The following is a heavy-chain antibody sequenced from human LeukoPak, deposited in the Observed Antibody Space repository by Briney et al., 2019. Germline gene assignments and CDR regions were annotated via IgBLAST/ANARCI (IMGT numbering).Heavy chain of an antibody. CDR2: IIPIFGTA. V-gene: IGHV1-69*06. CDR1: GGTFSSYA. D-gene: IGHD2-2*01. Sequence: SVKVSCKASGGTFSSYAISWVRQAPGQGLEWMGGIIPIFGTANYAQKFQGRVTITADKSTSTAYMELSSLRSEDTAVYYCARLVVVSAPSKYGMDVWGKGTTVTVSS. J-gene: IGHJ6*04. CDR3: ARLVVVSAPSKYGMDV.